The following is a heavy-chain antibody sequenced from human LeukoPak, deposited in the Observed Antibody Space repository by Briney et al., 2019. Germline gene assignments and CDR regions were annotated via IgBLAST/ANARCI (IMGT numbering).Heavy chain of an antibody. CDR3: ARLTWALSGYYTGIDDDY. Sequence: ASVKVPCKASGGSFGTYAITWVRQVPGQGLEWMGGIVPMFGKANFAQKFQGRVTMTADDSTSTAYMELSSLRSEDTAVYYCARLTWALSGYYTGIDDDYWGQGTLVTVSS. J-gene: IGHJ4*02. D-gene: IGHD3-3*01. CDR1: GGSFGTYA. V-gene: IGHV1-69*13. CDR2: IVPMFGKA.